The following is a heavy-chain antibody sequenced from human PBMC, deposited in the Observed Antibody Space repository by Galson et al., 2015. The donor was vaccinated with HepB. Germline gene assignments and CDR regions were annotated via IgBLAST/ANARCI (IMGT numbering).Heavy chain of an antibody. CDR1: GFTFSGSA. D-gene: IGHD6-13*01. Sequence: SLRLSCAASGFTFSGSAMHWVRQASGGGLEWVGRIGSKANSYATAYAASVKGRFTISRDDSKNTAYMQMNGLKTEDTAVYYCTRLGDLSGYSSLWGQGTLVTVSS. V-gene: IGHV3-73*01. CDR2: IGSKANSYAT. CDR3: TRLGDLSGYSSL. J-gene: IGHJ4*02.